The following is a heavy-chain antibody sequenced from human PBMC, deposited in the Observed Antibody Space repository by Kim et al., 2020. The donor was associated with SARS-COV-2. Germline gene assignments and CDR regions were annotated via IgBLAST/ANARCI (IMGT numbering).Heavy chain of an antibody. D-gene: IGHD2-2*01. CDR1: GGSISSYF. Sequence: SETLSLTCTVSGGSISSYFWSWIRQPPGKGLEWIGNIFYSGDTNSNASLKSRVTISLNTSKNQFSLRLTSVTAADTAVYYCARLAWSSISCFTFDPWGPG. CDR3: ARLAWSSISCFTFDP. CDR2: IFYSGDT. J-gene: IGHJ5*02. V-gene: IGHV4-59*08.